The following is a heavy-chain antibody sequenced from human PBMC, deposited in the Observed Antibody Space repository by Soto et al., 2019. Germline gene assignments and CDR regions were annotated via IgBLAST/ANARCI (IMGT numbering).Heavy chain of an antibody. CDR3: ARLVRITIFGVVRNWFDP. D-gene: IGHD3-3*01. CDR1: GYTFTSYG. V-gene: IGHV1-18*01. Sequence: EASVKVSCKASGYTFTSYGISWVRQAPGQGLEWMGWISAYNGNTNYAQKLQGRVTMTTDTSTSTAYMELRSLRSDDAAVYYCARLVRITIFGVVRNWFDPWGQGTLVTVSS. J-gene: IGHJ5*02. CDR2: ISAYNGNT.